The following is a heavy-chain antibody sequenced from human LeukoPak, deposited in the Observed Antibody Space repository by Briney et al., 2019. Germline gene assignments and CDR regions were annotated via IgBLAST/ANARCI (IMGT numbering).Heavy chain of an antibody. CDR1: GGSISSYY. J-gene: IGHJ5*02. D-gene: IGHD3-3*01. CDR2: IYTSGST. V-gene: IGHV4-4*09. Sequence: SETLSLTCTVSGGSISSYYWSWIRQPPGKGLEWIGYIYTSGSTNYNPSLKSRVTISVDTPKNQFSLKLSSVTAADTAVYYCASSVYDFWSGYNWFDPWGQGTLVTVSS. CDR3: ASSVYDFWSGYNWFDP.